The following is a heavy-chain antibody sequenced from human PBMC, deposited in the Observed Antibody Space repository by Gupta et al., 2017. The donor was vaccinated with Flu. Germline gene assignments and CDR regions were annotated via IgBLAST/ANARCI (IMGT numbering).Heavy chain of an antibody. CDR2: INHSGST. J-gene: IGHJ6*02. CDR3: ARGYYDFWSGYYTGSMDV. Sequence: QVQLQQWGAGLLKPSETLSLTCAVYGGSFSGYYWSWIRQPPGKGLEWIGEINHSGSTNYNPSLKSRVTISVDTSKNQFSRKLSSVTAAETAVYDCARGYYDFWSGYYTGSMDVWCQGTTVTVSS. D-gene: IGHD3-3*01. V-gene: IGHV4-34*01. CDR1: GGSFSGYY.